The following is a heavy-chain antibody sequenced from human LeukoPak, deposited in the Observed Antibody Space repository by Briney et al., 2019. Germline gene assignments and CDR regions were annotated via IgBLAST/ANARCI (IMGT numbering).Heavy chain of an antibody. CDR3: ARENGYCSGANCYSYFDS. CDR1: GFTFSSYW. CDR2: IKQDGSEK. D-gene: IGHD2-15*01. V-gene: IGHV3-7*01. Sequence: GGSLRLSCAASGFTFSSYWMSWVRQAPGKGLEWVANIKQDGSEKYYMDSVEGRFTITRDNSRDSVFLHMYGLRAEDTAVYFCARENGYCSGANCYSYFDSWGQGTLVTVSS. J-gene: IGHJ4*02.